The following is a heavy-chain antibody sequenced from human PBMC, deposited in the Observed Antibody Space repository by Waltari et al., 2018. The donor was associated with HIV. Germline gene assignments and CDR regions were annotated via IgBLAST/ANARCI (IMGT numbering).Heavy chain of an antibody. D-gene: IGHD1-26*01. J-gene: IGHJ3*02. CDR1: GFTFSSYA. Sequence: QVQLVESGGGVVQPGRSLRLSCAASGFTFSSYAMHWVRQAPGKGLEWVAVISYDGSNKYYADAVKGRFTISRDNSKNTLYLQMNSLRAEDTAVYYCARDMWEPHDAFDIWGQGTMVTVSS. CDR2: ISYDGSNK. CDR3: ARDMWEPHDAFDI. V-gene: IGHV3-30*01.